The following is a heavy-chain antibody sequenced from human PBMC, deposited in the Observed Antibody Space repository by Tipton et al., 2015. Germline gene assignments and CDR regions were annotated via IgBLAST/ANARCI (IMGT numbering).Heavy chain of an antibody. CDR3: ARDKERWLQYLAFDI. Sequence: TLSLTCAVSGYSISSGYYWGWIRQPPGKGLEWIGNTYHSGSTYYNPSLKSRVTISADTPKNKFSRKLISVTAADTAVYYCARDKERWLQYLAFDIWGQGTMVTVSS. J-gene: IGHJ3*02. CDR1: GYSISSGYY. V-gene: IGHV4-38-2*02. CDR2: TYHSGST. D-gene: IGHD5-24*01.